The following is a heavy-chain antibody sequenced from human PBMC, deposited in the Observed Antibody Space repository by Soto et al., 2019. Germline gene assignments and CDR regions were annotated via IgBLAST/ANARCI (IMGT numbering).Heavy chain of an antibody. D-gene: IGHD5-12*01. CDR3: AREGVAPYCYYGMDI. CDR1: GYSFTRDG. V-gene: IGHV1-18*01. CDR2: ISSYNGDT. Sequence: ASVKVSCKASGYSFTRDGISWGRQAPGQGPEWMGWISSYNGDTNYAQTFQGRVTMTTDTSTSTAYMELRSLRSDDTAVYYCAREGVAPYCYYGMDIWGQGTPVTVSS. J-gene: IGHJ6*02.